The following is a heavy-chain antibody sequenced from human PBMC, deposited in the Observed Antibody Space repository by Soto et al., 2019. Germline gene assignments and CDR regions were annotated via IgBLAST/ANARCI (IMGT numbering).Heavy chain of an antibody. CDR2: IYAGGST. Sequence: EVQLVATGGGLMQPGGSLRLSCAASGFTVSSIYMSWVRQPPGRGLEWVSIIYAGGSTYYADSVKGRFTISRDNSKNMLYLQMSSLRAEDTAVYYCASQVGGSGLFWGQGALVTVSS. V-gene: IGHV3-53*02. CDR3: ASQVGGSGLF. CDR1: GFTVSSIY. J-gene: IGHJ4*02. D-gene: IGHD3-22*01.